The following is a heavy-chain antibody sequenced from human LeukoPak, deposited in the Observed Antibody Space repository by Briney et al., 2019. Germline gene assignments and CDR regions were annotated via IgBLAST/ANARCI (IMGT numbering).Heavy chain of an antibody. J-gene: IGHJ4*02. CDR1: GFTFSTYS. CDR3: ARAAGDRYCGTTSCLRFDY. V-gene: IGHV3-21*01. Sequence: GGSLRLSCAASGFTFSTYSMNWVRQAPGKGLEWVSSITNSSSYIYYADSVKGRFTISGDNAKNSLYLQMNSLRAEDTAVYYCARAAGDRYCGTTSCLRFDYWGQGTQVTVSS. D-gene: IGHD2-2*01. CDR2: ITNSSSYI.